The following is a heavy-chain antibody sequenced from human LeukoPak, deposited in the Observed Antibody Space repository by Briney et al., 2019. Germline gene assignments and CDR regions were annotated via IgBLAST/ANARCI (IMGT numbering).Heavy chain of an antibody. D-gene: IGHD6-13*01. CDR1: GYSIGSGYY. V-gene: IGHV4-38-2*02. J-gene: IGHJ1*01. CDR3: ARVAAGIGFFQH. Sequence: SETLSLTCIVSGYSIGSGYYWGRIRQPPGKGLEWIGNTHHSGSTYYNPSLKSRVTISVDTSKDQLSLKLSSVTAADTAVYYCARVAAGIGFFQHWGQGTLVTVSS. CDR2: THHSGST.